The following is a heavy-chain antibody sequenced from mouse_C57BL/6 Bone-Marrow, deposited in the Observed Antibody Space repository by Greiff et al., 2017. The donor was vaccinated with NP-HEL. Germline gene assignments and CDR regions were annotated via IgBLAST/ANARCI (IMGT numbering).Heavy chain of an antibody. CDR1: GYAFSSSW. D-gene: IGHD1-1*01. V-gene: IGHV1-82*01. CDR3: ARGITTVVGFDY. CDR2: IYPGDGDT. J-gene: IGHJ2*01. Sequence: QVQLQQSGPELVKPGASVKISCKASGYAFSSSWMNWVKQRPGKGLEWIGRIYPGDGDTNYNGKFKGKATLTADKSSSTAYMQLSSLTSEDSAVYYCARGITTVVGFDYWGQGTTLTVSS.